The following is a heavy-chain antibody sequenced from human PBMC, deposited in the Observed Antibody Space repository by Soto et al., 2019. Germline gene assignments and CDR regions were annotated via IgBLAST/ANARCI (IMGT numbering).Heavy chain of an antibody. D-gene: IGHD6-19*01. CDR2: TYYRSKWYN. CDR3: ARDEVAVAENYYYYYGMDV. CDR1: GDSVSSNSAA. J-gene: IGHJ6*02. V-gene: IGHV6-1*01. Sequence: SQTLSLTCAISGDSVSSNSAAWNWIRQSPSRGLEWLGRTYYRSKWYNDYAVSVKSRITINPDTSKNQFSLQLNSVTPEDTAVYYCARDEVAVAENYYYYYGMDVWGQGTTVTVYS.